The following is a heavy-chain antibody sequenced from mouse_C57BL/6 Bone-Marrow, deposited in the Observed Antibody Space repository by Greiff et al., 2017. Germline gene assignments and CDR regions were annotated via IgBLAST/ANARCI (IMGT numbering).Heavy chain of an antibody. D-gene: IGHD1-1*01. V-gene: IGHV3-6*01. J-gene: IGHJ3*01. Sequence: DVQLQESGPGLVKPSQSLSLTCSVTGYSITSGYYWNWIRQFPGNKLEWMGYISYDGSNNYNPSLKNRISITRDTSKNQFFLKLNSVTTEDTATYYCARTFITTVVAPFAYWGQGTLVTVSA. CDR3: ARTFITTVVAPFAY. CDR1: GYSITSGYY. CDR2: ISYDGSN.